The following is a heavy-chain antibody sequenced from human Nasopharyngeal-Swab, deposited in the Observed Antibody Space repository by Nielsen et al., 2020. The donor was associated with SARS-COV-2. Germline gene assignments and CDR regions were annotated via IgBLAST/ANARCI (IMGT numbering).Heavy chain of an antibody. V-gene: IGHV3-7*01. CDR3: ARDRNGFIYYYYGMDV. Sequence: GESLKISCAASGFTFSSYWMSWVRQAPEKGLEWVANIKQDGSEKYYVDSVKGRFTISRDNAKNSLYLQMNSLRAEDTAVYYCARDRNGFIYYYYGMDVWGQGTTVTVSS. CDR1: GFTFSSYW. D-gene: IGHD3-3*01. J-gene: IGHJ6*02. CDR2: IKQDGSEK.